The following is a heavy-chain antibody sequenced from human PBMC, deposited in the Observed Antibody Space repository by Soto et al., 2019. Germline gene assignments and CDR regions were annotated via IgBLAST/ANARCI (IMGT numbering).Heavy chain of an antibody. Sequence: QVQLVQSGAEVKKPGASVKVSCKASGYTFTSYGISWVRRAPGQGLEWMGWISNYNGDTNYAQKLQGRVTMTTDTSTSTAYMELRSLKSDDPAVYYCTRGGQLFAGNYFDYWGQGTLVTVSS. CDR1: GYTFTSYG. D-gene: IGHD3-10*02. V-gene: IGHV1-18*01. CDR2: ISNYNGDT. CDR3: TRGGQLFAGNYFDY. J-gene: IGHJ4*02.